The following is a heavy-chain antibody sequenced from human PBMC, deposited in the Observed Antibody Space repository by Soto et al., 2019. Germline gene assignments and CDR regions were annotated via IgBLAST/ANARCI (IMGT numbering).Heavy chain of an antibody. J-gene: IGHJ4*02. V-gene: IGHV3-30*18. CDR3: AKDLGSPGIAALLGDY. Sequence: GGSLRLSCAASGFTFSSYGMHWVRQAPGKGLEWVAVISYDGSNKYYADSVKGRFTISRDNSKNTLYLQMNSLRAEDTAVYYCAKDLGSPGIAALLGDYWGQGTLVTVSS. CDR2: ISYDGSNK. D-gene: IGHD6-13*01. CDR1: GFTFSSYG.